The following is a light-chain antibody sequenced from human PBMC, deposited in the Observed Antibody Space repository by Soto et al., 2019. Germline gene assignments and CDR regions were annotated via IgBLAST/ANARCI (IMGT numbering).Light chain of an antibody. J-gene: IGKJ1*01. CDR3: QQYNNWPRT. V-gene: IGKV3-15*01. CDR2: GAS. CDR1: QSVSSN. Sequence: EIVMTQSPATLSVSPGERATLSCRAGQSVSSNLAWYQRKPGQSPRLLIYGASTRATGIPARFSGSGSGTEFTLTISSLQSEDFAVYYCQQYNNWPRTFGQGTKVEI.